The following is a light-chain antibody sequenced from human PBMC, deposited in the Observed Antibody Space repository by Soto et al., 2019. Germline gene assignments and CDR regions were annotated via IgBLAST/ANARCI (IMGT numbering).Light chain of an antibody. Sequence: EIVLTQSPATLSVSPGEGATLSCRTSQCIGTNFAWYQQKPGQAPRLLIYGAFIRAPGFPVRFRGTGSGSEFKLTISSLQSEAGVLDFCQQYDKCPYTFGQGTNLELK. CDR3: QQYDKCPYT. J-gene: IGKJ2*01. CDR1: QCIGTN. CDR2: GAF. V-gene: IGKV3-15*01.